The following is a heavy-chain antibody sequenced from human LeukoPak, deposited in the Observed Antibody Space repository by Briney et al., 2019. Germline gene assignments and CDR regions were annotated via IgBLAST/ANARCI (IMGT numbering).Heavy chain of an antibody. V-gene: IGHV3-21*01. Sequence: GGSLRLSCAASGFTFSTYNMNWVRQAPGKGLEWASSISSSTIYTDYADSVKGRFTISRDNAKNSLYLQMNSLRAEDTAVYYCARVSAAAGSRDFDYWGQGTLVTVSS. D-gene: IGHD6-13*01. CDR2: ISSSTIYT. CDR1: GFTFSTYN. J-gene: IGHJ4*02. CDR3: ARVSAAAGSRDFDY.